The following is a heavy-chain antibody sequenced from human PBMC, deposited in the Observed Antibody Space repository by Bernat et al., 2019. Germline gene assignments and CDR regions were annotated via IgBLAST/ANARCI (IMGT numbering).Heavy chain of an antibody. CDR3: AKVLWFGGALDW. D-gene: IGHD3-10*01. CDR2: FRSSSSTI. CDR1: GFTSSS. V-gene: IGHV3-48*01. J-gene: IGHJ4*02. Sequence: EVQLVESGGGWVQPGGSLRLSCAAPGFTSSSMNWVRQAPGKGLERVSYFRSSSSTIYYAESVKGRFTISRDNAKNSLYLQMNSLRAEDTAVYYCAKVLWFGGALDWWGPGTLVTVSS.